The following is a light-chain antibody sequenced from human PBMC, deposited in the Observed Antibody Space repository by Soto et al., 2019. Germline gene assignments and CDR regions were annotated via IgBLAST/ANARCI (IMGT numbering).Light chain of an antibody. CDR3: QQHGSSPIT. J-gene: IGKJ5*01. CDR2: GAS. V-gene: IGKV3-15*01. Sequence: EIVMTQSPATLSVSPGERVTLSCRASQSVRSNLAWYQQKPGQSPRLLIYGASTRATGIPARFSGSGSGTDFTLTISRLEPEDFAVYYCQQHGSSPITFGQGTRLEIK. CDR1: QSVRSN.